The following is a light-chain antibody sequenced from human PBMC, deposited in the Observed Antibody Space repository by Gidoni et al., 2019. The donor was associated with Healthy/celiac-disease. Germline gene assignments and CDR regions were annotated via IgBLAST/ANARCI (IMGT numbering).Light chain of an antibody. CDR1: QSISSY. J-gene: IGKJ1*01. CDR3: QQSYSTPWT. Sequence: DIQMTQSPSSLSASVGDRVTITCRASQSISSYLNWYQLKPGKAPKLLIYAASSLQSGVPSRFSGSRSGTDFTLTISSLQPADFATYYCQQSYSTPWTFGQGTKVEIK. CDR2: AAS. V-gene: IGKV1-39*01.